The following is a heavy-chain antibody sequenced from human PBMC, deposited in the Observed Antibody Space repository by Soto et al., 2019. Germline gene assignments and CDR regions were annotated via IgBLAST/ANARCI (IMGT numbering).Heavy chain of an antibody. CDR2: TYYRSNWRH. CDR3: ARGVAGSGFDL. J-gene: IGHJ4*02. CDR1: GDSVSSNTAA. V-gene: IGHV6-1*01. D-gene: IGHD6-19*01. Sequence: QTLSLTCAISGDSVSSNTAAWNWIRSSPSRGLEWLGRTYYRSNWRHDYAVSVKSRITVNPDTSKNHFSLQLNSVTPDDTAVYYCARGVAGSGFDLWGQGTLVTVS.